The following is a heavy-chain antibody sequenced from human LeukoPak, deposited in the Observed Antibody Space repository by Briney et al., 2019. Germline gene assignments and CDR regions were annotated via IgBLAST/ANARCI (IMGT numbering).Heavy chain of an antibody. V-gene: IGHV4-34*01. Sequence: SETLSLTCAVYGGSFSGYYWSWIRQPPGKGLEWIGEINHSGSTNYNPSLKSRVTISVDTSKNQFSLKLSSVTAADTAVYCCARGLLGAFGVLGYCSGGSCYRHNWFDPWGQGTLVTVSS. CDR3: ARGLLGAFGVLGYCSGGSCYRHNWFDP. D-gene: IGHD2-15*01. CDR2: INHSGST. CDR1: GGSFSGYY. J-gene: IGHJ5*02.